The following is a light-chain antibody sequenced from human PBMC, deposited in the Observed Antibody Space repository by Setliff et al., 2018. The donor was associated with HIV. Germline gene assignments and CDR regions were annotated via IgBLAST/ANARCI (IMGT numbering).Light chain of an antibody. CDR1: TGAVTSGHY. V-gene: IGLV7-46*01. J-gene: IGLJ1*01. Sequence: QAVVTQESSLTVSPGGTISLTCVSSTGAVTSGHYPHWFQQKPGQVPRPLIYDATKRHSWTPSRFSGSLLRDKAALTLSNAQAEDEADYYCLLSYDGARVFGSGTKVTVL. CDR2: DAT. CDR3: LLSYDGARV.